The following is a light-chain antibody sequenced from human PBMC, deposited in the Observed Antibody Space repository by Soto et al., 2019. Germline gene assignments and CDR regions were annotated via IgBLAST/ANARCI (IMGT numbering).Light chain of an antibody. J-gene: IGLJ2*01. CDR3: GTWDTSLSAVV. V-gene: IGLV1-51*01. CDR2: DND. CDR1: SSNIGNNY. Sequence: QSVLTQPPSVSASPGQRVTISCSGSSSNIGNNYVSWCQQLPGAAPKVLIYDNDNRPSAIPDRFCGSKSGTSATLGITGLQAGDEADYYCGTWDTSLSAVVFGGGTKVTVL.